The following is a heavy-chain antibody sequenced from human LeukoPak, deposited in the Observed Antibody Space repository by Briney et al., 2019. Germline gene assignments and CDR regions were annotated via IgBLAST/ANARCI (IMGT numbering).Heavy chain of an antibody. J-gene: IGHJ6*02. CDR2: INPNSGGT. Sequence: ASVRVSYTASGYTFTDYYMHWVSQAPGQGLEGMGWINPNSGGTNYAQKFQGRGNMTRDTSISTAYMELSRLRSDDTAVYYCARRGSYYGMDVWGQGTTVTVSS. D-gene: IGHD2-15*01. CDR1: GYTFTDYY. V-gene: IGHV1-2*02. CDR3: ARRGSYYGMDV.